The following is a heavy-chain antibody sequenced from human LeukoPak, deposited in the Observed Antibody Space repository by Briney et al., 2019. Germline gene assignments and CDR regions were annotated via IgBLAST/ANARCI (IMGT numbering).Heavy chain of an antibody. CDR3: ARDQRGIAVAGIPY. D-gene: IGHD6-19*01. J-gene: IGHJ4*02. CDR1: GGSFSGYY. Sequence: PSETLSLTCAVYGGSFSGYYWSWIRQPPGKGLEWIGSIYHSGSTYYNPSLKSRVTISVDTSKNQFSLKLSSVTAADTAVYYCARDQRGIAVAGIPYWGQGTLVTVSS. CDR2: IYHSGST. V-gene: IGHV4-34*01.